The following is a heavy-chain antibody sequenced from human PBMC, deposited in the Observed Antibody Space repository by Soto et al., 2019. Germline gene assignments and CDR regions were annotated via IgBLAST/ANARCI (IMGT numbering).Heavy chain of an antibody. J-gene: IGHJ4*02. Sequence: GGSLRLSSVASGFTFSTHTMNWVRQAPGKGLEWVSRLTADSDDTSYADSIKGRFTISRDNSKNTLYLQMNSLRAEDTAIYYCAKGLDRASLDFWGQGALVTVSS. CDR3: AKGLDRASLDF. CDR1: GFTFSTHT. D-gene: IGHD1-1*01. CDR2: LTADSDDT. V-gene: IGHV3-23*01.